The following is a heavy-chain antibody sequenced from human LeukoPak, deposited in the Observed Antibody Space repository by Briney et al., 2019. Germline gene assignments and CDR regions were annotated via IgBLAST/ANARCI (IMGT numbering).Heavy chain of an antibody. V-gene: IGHV3-20*04. CDR2: FNWNGGST. Sequence: GGSLRLSCAASGFTFDDYGMSWVRQAPGKGLEWVFGFNWNGGSTGYADSVKSRFTIYRDNAKNSLYLQMNSLRAEDTALYYCARERASGSYLWFDPWGQGTLVTVSS. CDR3: ARERASGSYLWFDP. J-gene: IGHJ5*02. D-gene: IGHD1-26*01. CDR1: GFTFDDYG.